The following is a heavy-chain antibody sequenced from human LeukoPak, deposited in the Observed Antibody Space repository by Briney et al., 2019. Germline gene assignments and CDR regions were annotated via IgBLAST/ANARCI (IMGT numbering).Heavy chain of an antibody. J-gene: IGHJ4*02. D-gene: IGHD5-18*01. CDR3: ARDRGYSYAFDY. CDR1: GGSISSYY. Sequence: KASETLSLTCTVSGGSISSYYWSWIRQPAGKGLEWIGRIYTSGSTNYNPSLKSRVTISIDTSKNQFSLKLNSVTAADTAVYYCARDRGYSYAFDYWGQGTLVTVSS. V-gene: IGHV4-4*07. CDR2: IYTSGST.